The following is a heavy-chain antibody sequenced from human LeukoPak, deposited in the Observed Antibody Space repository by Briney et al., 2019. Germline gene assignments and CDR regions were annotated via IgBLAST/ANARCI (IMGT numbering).Heavy chain of an antibody. Sequence: TSETLSLTCAVSGGSISSSNWWSWVRQPPGKGLEWIGEIYHSGSTNYNPSLKSRVTISVDKSKNQFSLKLSSVTAADTAVYYCASRYGSGSYYNFDYWGQGTLVTVSS. CDR1: GGSISSSNW. CDR3: ASRYGSGSYYNFDY. J-gene: IGHJ4*02. V-gene: IGHV4-4*02. CDR2: IYHSGST. D-gene: IGHD3-10*01.